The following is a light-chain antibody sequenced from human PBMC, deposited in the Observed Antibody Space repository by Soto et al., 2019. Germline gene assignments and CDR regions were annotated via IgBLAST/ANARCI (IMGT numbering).Light chain of an antibody. Sequence: QSALTQPASVSGSPGQSITISCTGTRNEVGGYHVVSWYQQHPGRASKLLIYEVTKRPSGVSNRFSGSKSGNTASLTISWLQAEDEADYCCCSYVSPTAFYVFGTGTKVTVL. V-gene: IGLV2-23*02. CDR1: RNEVGGYHV. J-gene: IGLJ1*01. CDR3: CSYVSPTAFYV. CDR2: EVT.